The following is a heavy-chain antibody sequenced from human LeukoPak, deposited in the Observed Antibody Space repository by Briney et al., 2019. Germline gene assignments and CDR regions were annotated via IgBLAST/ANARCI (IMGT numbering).Heavy chain of an antibody. CDR1: GGSFSGYY. J-gene: IGHJ4*02. Sequence: SETLSLTCAVYGGSFSGYYWSWIRQPPGKGLEWIGEISHSGSTNYNPSLKSRVTISVDTSKNQFSLKLSSVTAADTAVYYCARDGGVVAASIGILDYWGQGTLVTVSS. D-gene: IGHD2-15*01. V-gene: IGHV4-34*01. CDR2: ISHSGST. CDR3: ARDGGVVAASIGILDY.